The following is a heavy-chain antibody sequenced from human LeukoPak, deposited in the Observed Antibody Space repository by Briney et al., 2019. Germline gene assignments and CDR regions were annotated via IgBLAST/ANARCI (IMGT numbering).Heavy chain of an antibody. CDR1: GYTFTSYY. V-gene: IGHV1-46*01. D-gene: IGHD2-2*01. J-gene: IGHJ5*02. Sequence: ASVKVSCKASGYTFTSYYMHWVRQAPGQGLEWMGIINPSGGSTSYAQKFQGRVTMTRDMSTSTVYMELSSLRSEDTAVYYCASTTPGYQPLWDWFDPWGQGTLVTVSS. CDR2: INPSGGST. CDR3: ASTTPGYQPLWDWFDP.